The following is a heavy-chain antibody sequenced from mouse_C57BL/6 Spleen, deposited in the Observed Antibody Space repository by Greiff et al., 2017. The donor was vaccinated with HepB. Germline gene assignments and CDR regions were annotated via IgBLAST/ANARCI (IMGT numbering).Heavy chain of an antibody. J-gene: IGHJ2*01. CDR3: ARGLEAQATFFDY. CDR1: GYTFTDYY. V-gene: IGHV1-19*01. CDR2: INPYNGGT. D-gene: IGHD3-2*02. Sequence: VQLQQSGPVLVKPGASVKMSCKASGYTFTDYYMNWVKQSHGKSLEWIGVINPYNGGTSYNQKFKGKATLTVDKSSSTAYMELNSLTSEDSAVYYCARGLEAQATFFDYWGQGITLTVSS.